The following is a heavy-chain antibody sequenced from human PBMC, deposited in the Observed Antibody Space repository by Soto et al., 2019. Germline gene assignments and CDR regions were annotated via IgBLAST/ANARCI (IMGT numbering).Heavy chain of an antibody. D-gene: IGHD3-22*01. CDR2: MNPKTGNI. CDR1: XYTFVDYA. Sequence: QVRLVQSGAEVKRPGASXXXXXXXXXYTFVDYALXWVRQAPGQGLEWVGWMNPKTGNIKSSHKFEDRVSITRDTATSTAYMELSGLRSEDTAVYFCTREAVVAENWFDPWGQGTLVTVSS. CDR3: TREAVVAENWFDP. V-gene: IGHV1-3*01. J-gene: IGHJ5*02.